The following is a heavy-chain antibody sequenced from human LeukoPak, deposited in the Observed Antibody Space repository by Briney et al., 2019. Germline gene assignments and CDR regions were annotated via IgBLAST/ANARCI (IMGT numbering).Heavy chain of an antibody. CDR2: INPSSGGR. D-gene: IGHD6-19*01. CDR1: GYTFTGYY. V-gene: IGHV1-2*02. Sequence: ASVKVSCKASGYTFTGYYMRWVRQAPGQGLEWMGWINPSSGGRNYAQKFQGMVTMSRHSYISTAYMELSRLRSDDTAVYYCARVAAPYYYYYGMDVWGQGTTVTVSS. J-gene: IGHJ6*02. CDR3: ARVAAPYYYYYGMDV.